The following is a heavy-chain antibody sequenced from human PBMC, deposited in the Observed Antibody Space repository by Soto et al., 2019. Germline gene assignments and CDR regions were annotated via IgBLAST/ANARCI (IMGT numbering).Heavy chain of an antibody. J-gene: IGHJ6*02. V-gene: IGHV2-70*01. Sequence: SGPTLVNPTQTLTLTCTFSGFSLSTSGMCVSWIRQPPGKALEWLALIDWDDDKYYSTSLKTRLTISRDTSKNQVVLTMTNMDPVDTATYYCARYRGGTTDYYYYGMDVWGQGTTVNVSS. CDR2: IDWDDDK. CDR3: ARYRGGTTDYYYYGMDV. D-gene: IGHD2-15*01. CDR1: GFSLSTSGMC.